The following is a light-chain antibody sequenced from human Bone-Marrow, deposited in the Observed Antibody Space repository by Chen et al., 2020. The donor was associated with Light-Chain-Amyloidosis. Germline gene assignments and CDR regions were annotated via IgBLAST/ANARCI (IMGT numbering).Light chain of an antibody. Sequence: EVVLTQSPGPLALSPGESATLSGWAIQSVSSHDLAWFQQKPGQAPRLLIYAAFTRATGIPDRFSGSGSGTDFTLTISRLEPEDFAVYYCQQYDTLPWTFGRGTKVEIK. CDR2: AAF. CDR3: QQYDTLPWT. CDR1: QSVSSHD. V-gene: IGKV3-20*01. J-gene: IGKJ1*01.